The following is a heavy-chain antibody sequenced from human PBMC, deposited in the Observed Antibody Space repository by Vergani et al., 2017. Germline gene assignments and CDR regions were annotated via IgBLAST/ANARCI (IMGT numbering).Heavy chain of an antibody. D-gene: IGHD4-11*01. CDR1: GFSFRGHG. V-gene: IGHV3-30*18. CDR3: SKDVSYSTAWPHFDS. J-gene: IGHJ4*02. CDR2: ISYYGDRR. Sequence: QVHLVESGGGVVQPGRSLTLSCVASGFSFRGHGMHWVRQAPGKGREGVARISYYGDRRDYGDIAKGRFTISRNSFKTVYLQMNSLRVEDTAMYFCSKDVSYSTAWPHFDSRGQGTLVTVSS.